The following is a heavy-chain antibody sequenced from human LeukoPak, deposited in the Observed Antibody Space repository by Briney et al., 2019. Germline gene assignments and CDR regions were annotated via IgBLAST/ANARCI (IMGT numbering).Heavy chain of an antibody. V-gene: IGHV3-7*03. CDR3: ATGASGSWDF. CDR2: ISPDGSTK. CDR1: GVTFSRSW. Sequence: GGSLRLSCAASGVTFSRSWMSWVRQPPGKGLEWVANISPDGSTKYHMDSVKGRFTISRDNAKDSLYLEMSRLRDDDTAMYYCATGASGSWDFGGQGTLVTVSS. J-gene: IGHJ4*02. D-gene: IGHD6-13*01.